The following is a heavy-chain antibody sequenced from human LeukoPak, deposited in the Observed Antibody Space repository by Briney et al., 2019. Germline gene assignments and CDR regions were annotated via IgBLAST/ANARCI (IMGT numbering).Heavy chain of an antibody. CDR1: KNMFTGYF. Sequence: ASVKVSCKTSKNMFTGYFMHWVRQAPGQGLEWIGWINPNSGGTLFARRFQGRVTMTRDTSIGATYMELSRLTSDHTALYYCAAQCNDDFCYKRDYMDVWGKGTMVIVSS. CDR2: INPNSGGT. CDR3: AAQCNDDFCYKRDYMDV. D-gene: IGHD2-2*02. J-gene: IGHJ6*03. V-gene: IGHV1-2*02.